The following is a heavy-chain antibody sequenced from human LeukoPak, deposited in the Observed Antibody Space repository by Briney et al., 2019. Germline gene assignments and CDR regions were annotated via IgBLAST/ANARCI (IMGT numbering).Heavy chain of an antibody. V-gene: IGHV1-18*01. J-gene: IGHJ4*02. CDR3: ARDPDYGDSKYYFDY. CDR2: ISAYNGNT. D-gene: IGHD4-17*01. CDR1: GYTFISYG. Sequence: ASVTVSCTASGYTFISYGISWVRQAPGQGLEWMGWISAYNGNTNYAQKLQGRVTMTTDTSTSTVYMELRSLRSDDTAVYYCARDPDYGDSKYYFDYWGQGTLVTVSS.